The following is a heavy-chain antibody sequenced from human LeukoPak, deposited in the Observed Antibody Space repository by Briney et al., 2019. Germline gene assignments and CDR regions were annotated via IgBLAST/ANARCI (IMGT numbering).Heavy chain of an antibody. V-gene: IGHV3-23*01. D-gene: IGHD1-26*01. Sequence: GGSLRLSCAASGFTFTSYSMNWVRQAPGKGLEWVSTISGGGGSTYYADSVKGRFTISRDNSKNTLYLQVNSLRAEATAVYYCAKGGKWDVTPFDYWGQGTLVTVSS. CDR1: GFTFTSYS. CDR3: AKGGKWDVTPFDY. J-gene: IGHJ4*02. CDR2: ISGGGGST.